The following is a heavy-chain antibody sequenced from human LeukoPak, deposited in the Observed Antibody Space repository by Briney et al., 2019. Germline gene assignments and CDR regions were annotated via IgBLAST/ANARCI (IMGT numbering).Heavy chain of an antibody. V-gene: IGHV1-18*01. J-gene: IGHJ4*02. D-gene: IGHD4/OR15-4a*01. Sequence: GASVKVSCKASGYTFTTYGITWVRQAPGQGLEWVGWVSASSGSTYYAEKFQGRAAMTTETSATTAYMELRSLRSDDTAVYYCARGYPKDYIEYWGQGTLVTVSS. CDR3: ARGYPKDYIEY. CDR1: GYTFTTYG. CDR2: VSASSGST.